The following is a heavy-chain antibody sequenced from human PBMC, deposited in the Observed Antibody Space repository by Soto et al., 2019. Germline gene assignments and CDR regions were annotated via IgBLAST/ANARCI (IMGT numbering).Heavy chain of an antibody. CDR2: IYYSGST. Sequence: PSETLSLTCTVSGGSISSGDYYWSWIRQPPGEGLEWIGYIYYSGSTYYNPSLKSRVTISVDTSKNQFSLKLSSVTAADTAVYYCATWFDYGDYVGLNWFDPWGQGTLVTVSS. V-gene: IGHV4-30-4*01. CDR3: ATWFDYGDYVGLNWFDP. D-gene: IGHD4-17*01. CDR1: GGSISSGDYY. J-gene: IGHJ5*02.